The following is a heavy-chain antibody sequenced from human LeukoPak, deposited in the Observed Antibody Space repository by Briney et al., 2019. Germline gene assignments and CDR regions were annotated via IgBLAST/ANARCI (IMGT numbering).Heavy chain of an antibody. D-gene: IGHD4-11*01. J-gene: IGHJ5*02. CDR3: ARDLGTLTDPHGLPQYWFDP. CDR1: GYTFTSYA. V-gene: IGHV1-2*02. Sequence: ASVRVSCKASGYTFTSYAIHWVRQAPGQGLEWMGWINPNSGGTNYAQKFQGRVTMTRDTSISTAYMELSRLRSDDTAVYYCARDLGTLTDPHGLPQYWFDPWGQGTLVTVSS. CDR2: INPNSGGT.